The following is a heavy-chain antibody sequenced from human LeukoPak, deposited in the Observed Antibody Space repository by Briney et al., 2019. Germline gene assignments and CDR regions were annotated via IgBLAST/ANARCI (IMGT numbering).Heavy chain of an antibody. V-gene: IGHV4-59*12. Sequence: PSETLSLTCTVSGGSISSYYWSWIRQPPGKGLEWIGYIYYSGSTNYNPSLKSRVTISVDKSKNQFSLKLSSVTAADTAVYYCARSASGWYFDYWGQGTLVTVSS. CDR1: GGSISSYY. CDR3: ARSASGWYFDY. CDR2: IYYSGST. D-gene: IGHD6-19*01. J-gene: IGHJ4*02.